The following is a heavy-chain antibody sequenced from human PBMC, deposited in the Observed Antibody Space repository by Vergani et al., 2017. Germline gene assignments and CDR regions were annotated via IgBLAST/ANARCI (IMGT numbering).Heavy chain of an antibody. D-gene: IGHD2-8*01. V-gene: IGHV3-48*01. CDR1: GSTFSSYA. CDR2: ISRSSSTI. Sequence: EVQLVESGGGLVQPGGSLRLSCAASGSTFSSYAMNWVRQAPGKGLEWVSYISRSSSTIYYADSVKGRFTISRDNAKNSLHLQMNNLRAEDMAVYYCARQSRDVFCTNGVCPLGYWGQGALVTVSS. J-gene: IGHJ4*02. CDR3: ARQSRDVFCTNGVCPLGY.